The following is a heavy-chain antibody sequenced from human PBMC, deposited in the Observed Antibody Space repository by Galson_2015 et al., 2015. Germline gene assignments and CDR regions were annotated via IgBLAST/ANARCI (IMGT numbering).Heavy chain of an antibody. CDR3: ARSLGIDGSDPIYYSSCMDV. CDR2: ICNNGSNR. Sequence: SLRLSCAASGFTFSSYGMHWVRQAPGKGLEWVAYICNNGSNRYYADSVKCRFTISIDNSKNTLYLQMNRLRTKQTAVYYCARSLGIDGSDPIYYSSCMDVWGQATLVTVSS. CDR1: GFTFSSYG. J-gene: IGHJ6*02. D-gene: IGHD5-24*01. V-gene: IGHV3-33*01.